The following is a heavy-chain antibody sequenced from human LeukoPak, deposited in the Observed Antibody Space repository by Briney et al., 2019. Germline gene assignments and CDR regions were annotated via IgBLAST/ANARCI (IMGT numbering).Heavy chain of an antibody. Sequence: GASVKVSCKASGGTFTNYAFNWVRQAPGQGLEWMGRIIPIFDSAHYAQRFQGRINITTDESSTTAYMTLSSLTSDDTAVYYCASQDASIYSESSTSPTYSDWGQGTLVTVSS. D-gene: IGHD3-22*01. CDR3: ASQDASIYSESSTSPTYSD. CDR1: GGTFTNYA. V-gene: IGHV1-69*05. J-gene: IGHJ4*02. CDR2: IIPIFDSA.